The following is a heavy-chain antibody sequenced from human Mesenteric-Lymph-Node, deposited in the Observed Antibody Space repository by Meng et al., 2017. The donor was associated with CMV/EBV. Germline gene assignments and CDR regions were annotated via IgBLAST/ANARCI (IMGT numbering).Heavy chain of an antibody. CDR1: GFTFSHYP. V-gene: IGHV3-30-3*01. CDR2: VSFDGNSE. J-gene: IGHJ3*01. CDR3: AKDQQNYSDAFDL. D-gene: IGHD2-15*01. Sequence: GESLKISCAASGFTFSHYPMHWVRQAPGKGLEWVALVSFDGNSEYYADSVKGRFTVSRDNSKNTLYLQMNSLRVEDTAIYYCAKDQQNYSDAFDLWGQGTLVTVSS.